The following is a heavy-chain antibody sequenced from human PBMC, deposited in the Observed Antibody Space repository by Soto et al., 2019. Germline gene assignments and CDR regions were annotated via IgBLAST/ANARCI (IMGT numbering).Heavy chain of an antibody. J-gene: IGHJ5*02. Sequence: ASVKVSCKASGYTFTGYYMHWVRQALGQGLEWMGWISAYNGNTNYAQKLQGRVTMTTDTSTSTAYMELRSLRSDDTAVYYCARVKVSGYHNWFDPWGQGTLVTVSS. CDR1: GYTFTGYY. CDR2: ISAYNGNT. V-gene: IGHV1-18*04. D-gene: IGHD3-22*01. CDR3: ARVKVSGYHNWFDP.